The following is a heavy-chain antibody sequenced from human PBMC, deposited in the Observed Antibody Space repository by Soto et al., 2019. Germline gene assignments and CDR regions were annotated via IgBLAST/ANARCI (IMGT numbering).Heavy chain of an antibody. Sequence: VASVKVSCKASGYTFTSYGMHWVRQAPGQRLEWMGWINAGNGNTKYSLKFQGRVTITRDTSASTAYMELSSLRSEDTAVYYCVRGEVLMDVWGQGTTVTVSS. J-gene: IGHJ6*02. V-gene: IGHV1-3*01. CDR1: GYTFTSYG. CDR3: VRGEVLMDV. D-gene: IGHD2-8*01. CDR2: INAGNGNT.